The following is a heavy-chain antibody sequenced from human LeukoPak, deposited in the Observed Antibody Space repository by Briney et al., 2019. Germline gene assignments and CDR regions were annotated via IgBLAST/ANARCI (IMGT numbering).Heavy chain of an antibody. V-gene: IGHV3-33*08. CDR2: IWYDGSNK. CDR1: GFTVSSNY. Sequence: GGSLRLSCAASGFTVSSNYMTWVRQAPGKGLEWVALIWYDGSNKYYADSVKGRFTISRDNSKNTLYLQMNSLRAEDTAVYYCARDGYCSGGICYSSDYWGQGTLVTVSS. CDR3: ARDGYCSGGICYSSDY. D-gene: IGHD2-15*01. J-gene: IGHJ4*02.